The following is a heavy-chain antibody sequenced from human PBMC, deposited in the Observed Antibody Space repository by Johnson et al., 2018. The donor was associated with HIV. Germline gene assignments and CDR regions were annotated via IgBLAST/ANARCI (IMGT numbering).Heavy chain of an antibody. V-gene: IGHV3-66*01. CDR2: IYSGGST. CDR1: GFTVSSNY. Sequence: VQLVESGGGLVQPGGSLRLSCAASGFTVSSNYMNWVRQAPGKGLEWVSVIYSGGSTYYADSVRGRFTISRDNSRNTLYLQMNSLRAEDTAMYYCARDGESQQLPLGDAFDVWGQGTMVTVSS. J-gene: IGHJ3*01. CDR3: ARDGESQQLPLGDAFDV. D-gene: IGHD6-13*01.